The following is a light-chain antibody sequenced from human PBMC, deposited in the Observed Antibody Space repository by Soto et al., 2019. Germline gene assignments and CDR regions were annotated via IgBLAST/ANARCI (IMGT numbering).Light chain of an antibody. Sequence: DIQMTQSPSTLSASVGDRVTITCRASQSISSWLAWYQQKPGKAPKLLIYKASSLESGVPSRFSGSGSGTEFPLTISSLQPDNFATYYYPQYNSLYTFGQGTKLEIK. CDR3: PQYNSLYT. CDR1: QSISSW. CDR2: KAS. V-gene: IGKV1-5*03. J-gene: IGKJ2*01.